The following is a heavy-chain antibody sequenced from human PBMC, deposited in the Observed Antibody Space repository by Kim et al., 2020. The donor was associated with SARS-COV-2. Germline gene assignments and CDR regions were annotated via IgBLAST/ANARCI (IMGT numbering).Heavy chain of an antibody. V-gene: IGHV3-7*01. CDR2: IKQDGSEK. CDR3: ARAEYSGYDYQIDY. D-gene: IGHD5-12*01. CDR1: GFTFSSYW. Sequence: GGSLRRSCAASGFTFSSYWMSWVRQAPGKGLEWVANIKQDGSEKYYVDSVKGRFTISRDNAKNSLYLQMNSLRAEDTAVYYCARAEYSGYDYQIDYWGQGTLVTVSS. J-gene: IGHJ4*02.